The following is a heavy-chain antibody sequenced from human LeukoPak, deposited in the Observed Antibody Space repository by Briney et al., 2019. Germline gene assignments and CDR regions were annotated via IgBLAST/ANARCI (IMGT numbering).Heavy chain of an antibody. V-gene: IGHV1-24*01. CDR1: GYRLRNHG. J-gene: IGHJ4*02. D-gene: IGHD2-2*01. CDR3: ARVNSIYSGYQLLMNY. Sequence: GASVKVSCKASGYRLRNHGISWVRQAPGQGLEWMGGFDPEDGETIYAQKFQGRVAMTEDTSTDTAYMELSSLRSEDTAVYYCARVNSIYSGYQLLMNYWGQGTLVTVSS. CDR2: FDPEDGET.